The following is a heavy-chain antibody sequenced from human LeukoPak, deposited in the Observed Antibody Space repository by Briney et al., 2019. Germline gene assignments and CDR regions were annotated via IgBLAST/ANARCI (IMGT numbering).Heavy chain of an antibody. Sequence: PSETLSPTCAVYGGSFSGYYWSWIRQPPGKGLEWIGEINHSGSTNYNPSLKSRVTISVDTSKNQFSLKLSSVTAADTAVYYCARVIYYDFWSGYCHLDYWGQGTLVTVSS. D-gene: IGHD3-3*01. V-gene: IGHV4-34*01. J-gene: IGHJ4*02. CDR1: GGSFSGYY. CDR3: ARVIYYDFWSGYCHLDY. CDR2: INHSGST.